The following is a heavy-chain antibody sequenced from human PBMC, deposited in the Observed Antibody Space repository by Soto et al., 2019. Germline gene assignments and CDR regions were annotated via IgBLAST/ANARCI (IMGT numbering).Heavy chain of an antibody. D-gene: IGHD3-22*01. Sequence: PSETLSLTCTVSGGSISSGDYYWSWIRQPPGKGLEWIGCIYYSGSTYYNPSLKSRVTISVDTSKNQFSLKLSSVTAADTAVYYCARLTYYYDSSGYKWGQGTLVTVSS. CDR1: GGSISSGDYY. CDR2: IYYSGST. CDR3: ARLTYYYDSSGYK. J-gene: IGHJ4*02. V-gene: IGHV4-30-4*01.